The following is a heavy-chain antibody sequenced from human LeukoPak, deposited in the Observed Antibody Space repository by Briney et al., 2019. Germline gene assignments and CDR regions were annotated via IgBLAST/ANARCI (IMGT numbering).Heavy chain of an antibody. CDR2: ISSYNGNT. Sequence: ASVKVSCKASGYTFTSYGISWVRQAPGQGLEWMGWISSYNGNTNYAQKFQGRVTITADKSTSTAYMELSSLRSEDTAVYYCAKGSSGWTPDAFDIWGQGTMVTVSS. CDR3: AKGSSGWTPDAFDI. V-gene: IGHV1-18*01. CDR1: GYTFTSYG. J-gene: IGHJ3*02. D-gene: IGHD6-19*01.